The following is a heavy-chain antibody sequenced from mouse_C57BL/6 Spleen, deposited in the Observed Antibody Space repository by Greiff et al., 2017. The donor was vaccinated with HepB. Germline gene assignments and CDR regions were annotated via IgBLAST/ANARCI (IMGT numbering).Heavy chain of an antibody. Sequence: EVKLVESGPGLVKPSQSLSLTCSVTGYSITSGYYWNWIRQFPGNKLEWMGYISYDGSNNYNPSLKNRISITRDTSKNQFFLKLNSVTTENTATYYCARDGYYPLDCWGQGTTLTVSS. V-gene: IGHV3-6*01. J-gene: IGHJ2*01. D-gene: IGHD2-3*01. CDR3: ARDGYYPLDC. CDR2: ISYDGSN. CDR1: GYSITSGYY.